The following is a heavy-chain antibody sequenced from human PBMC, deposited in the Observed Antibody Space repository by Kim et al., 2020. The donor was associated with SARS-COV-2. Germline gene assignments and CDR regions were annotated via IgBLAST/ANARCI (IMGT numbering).Heavy chain of an antibody. J-gene: IGHJ4*02. CDR2: ISSSSSYI. V-gene: IGHV3-21*01. Sequence: GGSLRLSCAASGFTFSSYSMNWVRQAPGKGLEWVSSISSSSSYIYYADSVKGRFTISRDNAKNSLYLQMNSLRAEDTAVYYCARDSRYGFGELLTPYYFDYWGQGTLVTVSS. D-gene: IGHD3-10*01. CDR1: GFTFSSYS. CDR3: ARDSRYGFGELLTPYYFDY.